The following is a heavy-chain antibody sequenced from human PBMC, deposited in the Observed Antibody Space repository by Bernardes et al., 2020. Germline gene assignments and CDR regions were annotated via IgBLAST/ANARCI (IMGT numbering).Heavy chain of an antibody. CDR2: ISRSGDTI. V-gene: IGHV3-48*03. Sequence: GGSLRLSCAASGFMFSDYEMNWVRQAPGKGLEWVSYISRSGDTIYYADSVKGRFIISRDNANRSLYLQMNSLRDEDTAVYYCARDRGYCTRTTCPSDYWGQGTPVTVSS. CDR3: ARDRGYCTRTTCPSDY. J-gene: IGHJ4*02. D-gene: IGHD2-2*01. CDR1: GFMFSDYE.